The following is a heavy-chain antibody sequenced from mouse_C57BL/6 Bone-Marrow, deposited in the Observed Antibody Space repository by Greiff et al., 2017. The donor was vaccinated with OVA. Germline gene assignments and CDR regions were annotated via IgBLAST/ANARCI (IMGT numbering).Heavy chain of an antibody. V-gene: IGHV1-81*01. CDR3: ANKDCYYWYFDV. CDR2: IYPRSGNT. Sequence: VQLQQSGAELARPGASVKLSCKASGYTFTSYGISWVKQRTGQGLEWIGEIYPRSGNTYYNEKFKGKATLTADKSSSQAYMELRSLTSEDSAVYFFANKDCYYWYFDVWGTGTTVTVSS. CDR1: GYTFTSYG. J-gene: IGHJ1*03.